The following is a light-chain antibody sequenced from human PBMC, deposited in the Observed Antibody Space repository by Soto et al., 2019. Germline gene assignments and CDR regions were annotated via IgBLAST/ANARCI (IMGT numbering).Light chain of an antibody. V-gene: IGLV2-14*01. J-gene: IGLJ1*01. CDR3: SSYTTSSILYV. CDR2: EVT. CDR1: SSDVGGYNY. Sequence: LTQPASVSGSPGQSITISCTGTSSDVGGYNYVSWYQQHQGKAPKLIIYEVTNRPSGISNRFSGSKSGNTASLTISGLQAEDEADFYCSSYTTSSILYVFGTGTKVTVL.